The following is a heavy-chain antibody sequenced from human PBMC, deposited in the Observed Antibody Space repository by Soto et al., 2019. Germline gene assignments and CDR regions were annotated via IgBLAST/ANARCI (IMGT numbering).Heavy chain of an antibody. J-gene: IGHJ4*02. Sequence: GGSLRLSCAFSGFIFGNYMMTWVRQAPGKGLEWVSTIRDGGESTYYADSVKGRFTISRDNSKDTLYLQMNSLRAEDTAIYYCAKASVWYPYFDSWGQGTLVTVSS. CDR1: GFIFGNYM. CDR2: IRDGGEST. V-gene: IGHV3-23*01. CDR3: AKASVWYPYFDS. D-gene: IGHD6-13*01.